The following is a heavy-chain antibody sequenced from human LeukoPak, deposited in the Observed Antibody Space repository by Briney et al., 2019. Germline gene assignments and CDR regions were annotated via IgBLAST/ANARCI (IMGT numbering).Heavy chain of an antibody. J-gene: IGHJ4*02. Sequence: ESPKTSCKGSGYSFTPYWLSRGRQMPRKRLEWVVRLDPRDSYTKYSPSFQRHVPLSADESITTSYLQWSILKASHTAMYYCASHGCSGGKCYNDFYYCGQGTLVTVSP. V-gene: IGHV5-10-1*01. D-gene: IGHD2-15*01. CDR3: ASHGCSGGKCYNDFYY. CDR1: GYSFTPYW. CDR2: LDPRDSYT.